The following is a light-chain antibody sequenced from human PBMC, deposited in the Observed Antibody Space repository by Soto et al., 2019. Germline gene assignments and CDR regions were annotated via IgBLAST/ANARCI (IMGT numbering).Light chain of an antibody. V-gene: IGKV3-20*01. Sequence: DIVLTQSPGALSLSPGEGATLSCRASQSVSINSLAWYQQKPGQAPRLLISGASSRATGIPGRFSASGSGTDFSLTISRLEPEDFAVYYCHYGNSPPWTFGQGTRVEI. CDR1: QSVSINS. CDR2: GAS. J-gene: IGKJ1*01. CDR3: HYGNSPPWT.